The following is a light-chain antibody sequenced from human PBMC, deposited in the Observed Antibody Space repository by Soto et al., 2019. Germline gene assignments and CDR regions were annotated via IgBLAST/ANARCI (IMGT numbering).Light chain of an antibody. CDR1: QNIDNH. V-gene: IGKV3-15*01. Sequence: IVMTQSPATLSLSPGERATLSCRASQNIDNHLAWYQQIPGQAPRLLMYAASTRATGVPARFSGSGSGTEGTPAISSRQSEDVAVYYWQEENKRPSWTFGRGTKVEIK. J-gene: IGKJ1*01. CDR2: AAS. CDR3: QEENKRPSWT.